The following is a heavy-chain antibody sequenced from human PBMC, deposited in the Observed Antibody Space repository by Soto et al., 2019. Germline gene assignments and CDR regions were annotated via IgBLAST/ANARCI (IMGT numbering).Heavy chain of an antibody. CDR3: AKAGPTAGQEIVGVFDY. V-gene: IGHV3-21*01. CDR1: GFTFSSYA. CDR2: ISSSSSYI. J-gene: IGHJ4*02. Sequence: GGSLRLSCAASGFTFSSYAMSWVRQAPGKGLEWVSSISSSSSYIYYADSVKGRFTISRDNAKNSLYLQMNSLRAEDTAVYYCAKAGPTAGQEIVGVFDYWGQGTLVTVSS. D-gene: IGHD1-1*01.